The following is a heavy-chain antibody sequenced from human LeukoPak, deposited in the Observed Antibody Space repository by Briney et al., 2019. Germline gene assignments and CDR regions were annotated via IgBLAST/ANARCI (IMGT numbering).Heavy chain of an antibody. Sequence: KPSETLSLTCAVYGGSFSGYYWSWIRQPPGKGLEWIGEINHSGSTNYNPSLKGRVTISVDTPKNQFSLKLSSVTAADTAVYYCARGPRYCSSTSCYRYYFDYWGQGTLVTVSS. CDR2: INHSGST. CDR1: GGSFSGYY. V-gene: IGHV4-34*01. J-gene: IGHJ4*02. CDR3: ARGPRYCSSTSCYRYYFDY. D-gene: IGHD2-2*01.